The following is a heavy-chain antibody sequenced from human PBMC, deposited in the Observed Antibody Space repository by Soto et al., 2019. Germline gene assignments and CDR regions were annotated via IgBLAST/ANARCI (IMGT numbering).Heavy chain of an antibody. D-gene: IGHD2-21*01. J-gene: IGHJ4*02. CDR2: INPGGGST. CDR3: ASGLEVAYSPALL. CDR1: GYTFTSYY. V-gene: IGHV1-46*01. Sequence: QVQLVQSGAEVKKPGASVKVSCKASGYTFTSYYMHWVRQAPGQGLEWMGVINPGGGSTSYAQKLHGSVTMTRDTSTSTVYMELSSLRSEDTAVYYCASGLEVAYSPALLWGQGTLVTVSS.